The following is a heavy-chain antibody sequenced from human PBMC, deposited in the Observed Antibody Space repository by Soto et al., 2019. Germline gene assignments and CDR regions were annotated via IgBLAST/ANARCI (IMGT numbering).Heavy chain of an antibody. CDR1: GFDFSNGW. J-gene: IGHJ4*02. V-gene: IGHV3-15*05. Sequence: EVQLVESGEGLVKPGGSLRLSCAASGFDFSNGWMSWVRQAPGKGLEWVGRIKSKVHGETTDYAAHVKGRFTISRDDSRNTLYLQMHSLQTEDTAVYYCSTDEWEWGQGTLVTVSS. CDR2: IKSKVHGETT. CDR3: STDEWE. D-gene: IGHD1-26*01.